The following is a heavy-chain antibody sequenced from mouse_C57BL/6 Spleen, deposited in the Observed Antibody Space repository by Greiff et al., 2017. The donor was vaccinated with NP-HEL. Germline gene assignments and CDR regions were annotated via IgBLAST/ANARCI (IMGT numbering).Heavy chain of an antibody. D-gene: IGHD1-1*01. CDR1: GYSITSGYY. CDR3: ARALYYYGSYFDY. CDR2: ISYDGSN. J-gene: IGHJ2*01. V-gene: IGHV3-6*01. Sequence: EVQLQQSGPGLVKPSQSLSLTCSVTGYSITSGYYWNWIRQFPGNKLEWMGYISYDGSNNYNPSLKNRISITRDTSKNQFFLKLNSVTTEDTATYYCARALYYYGSYFDYWGQGTTLTVSS.